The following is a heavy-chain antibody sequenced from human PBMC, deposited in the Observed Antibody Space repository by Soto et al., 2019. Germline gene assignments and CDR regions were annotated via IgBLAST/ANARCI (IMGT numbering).Heavy chain of an antibody. D-gene: IGHD2-15*01. CDR2: IYSGGST. V-gene: IGHV3-53*04. CDR1: GFTVSSNY. Sequence: EVQLVESGGGLVQPGGSLRLSCAASGFTVSSNYMSWVRQAPGNGLEWVSVIYSGGSTYYADSVKGRFTIASHNSKNTLYLQMNNLRAEDTAVYYCARHPLGYCSGGSWSWGYWGLGTLVTVSS. CDR3: ARHPLGYCSGGSWSWGY. J-gene: IGHJ4*02.